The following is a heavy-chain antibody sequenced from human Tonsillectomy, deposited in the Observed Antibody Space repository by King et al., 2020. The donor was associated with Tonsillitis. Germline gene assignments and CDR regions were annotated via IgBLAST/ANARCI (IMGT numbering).Heavy chain of an antibody. CDR3: AWEGYGSGSYYDYYYYAMDV. Sequence: VQLVESGGGVGQPGRSLRLSCAASGFTFSSYGMHWVRQAPGKGLGWVAVILVDGSNKYYADSVEGRFSISRDNSKNTLYLQMNSLRGEDTAVYYYAWEGYGSGSYYDYYYYAMDVWGQGTTVTVSS. V-gene: IGHV3-33*01. CDR1: GFTFSSYG. J-gene: IGHJ6*02. CDR2: ILVDGSNK. D-gene: IGHD3-10*01.